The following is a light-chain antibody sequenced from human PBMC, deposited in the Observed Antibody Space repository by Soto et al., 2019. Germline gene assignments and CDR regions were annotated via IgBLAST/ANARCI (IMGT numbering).Light chain of an antibody. V-gene: IGKV3-20*01. J-gene: IGKJ1*01. CDR3: QQYGSSPWT. CDR1: QSVGSS. CDR2: GAS. Sequence: EIVLTQSPGTLSLSPGERATLSCRASQSVGSSLSWYQQKPGQAPRLLFYGASNRATGIPDRFSGSGSGTDFTLTISRLEPEDFAVYYCQQYGSSPWTFGQGTKVDIK.